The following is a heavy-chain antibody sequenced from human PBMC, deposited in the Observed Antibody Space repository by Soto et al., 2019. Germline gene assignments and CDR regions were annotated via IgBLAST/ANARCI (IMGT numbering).Heavy chain of an antibody. V-gene: IGHV6-1*01. Sequence: SQTLSLPCAISGDSVSSNSAAWNWLRQSPSRGLEWLGRTYYRSKWYNDYAVSVKSRITINPDTSKNQFSLQLNSVTPEDTAVYYCAREGNGFVVVVAATDDLYYYGMDVWGQGTTVTVSS. J-gene: IGHJ6*02. D-gene: IGHD2-15*01. CDR1: GDSVSSNSAA. CDR3: AREGNGFVVVVAATDDLYYYGMDV. CDR2: TYYRSKWYN.